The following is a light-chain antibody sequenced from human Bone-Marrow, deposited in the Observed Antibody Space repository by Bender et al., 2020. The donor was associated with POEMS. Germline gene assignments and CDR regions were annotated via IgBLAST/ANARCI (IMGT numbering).Light chain of an antibody. CDR2: YKSDSDN. CDR3: MTWHSSASTWV. Sequence: QAVLTQPSSLSASPGASASLTCTLRSDVNVGASWIYWYQQKPGSPPQYLLRYKSDSDNQQGSGVSSRFSGSKDASANAGILLISGLQSDDEADYYCMTWHSSASTWVFGGGTKLTVL. CDR1: SDVNVGASW. V-gene: IGLV5-45*02. J-gene: IGLJ3*02.